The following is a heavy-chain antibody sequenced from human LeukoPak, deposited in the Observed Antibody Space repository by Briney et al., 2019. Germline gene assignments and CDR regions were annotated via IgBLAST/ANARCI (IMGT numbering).Heavy chain of an antibody. CDR1: GSSFTSYW. J-gene: IGHJ4*02. D-gene: IGHD2/OR15-2a*01. Sequence: GASLKISCKGSGSSFTSYWIAWVRQLPGKGLEWMGIIYPGDSDTRYSPSFQGQVTISADKSISTAYLQWSSLKASDTAMYYCATLRGGDTTDFDNWGQGTRVTVSS. CDR3: ATLRGGDTTDFDN. V-gene: IGHV5-51*01. CDR2: IYPGDSDT.